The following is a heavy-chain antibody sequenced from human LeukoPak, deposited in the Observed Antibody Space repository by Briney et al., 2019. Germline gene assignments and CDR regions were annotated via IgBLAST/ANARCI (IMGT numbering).Heavy chain of an antibody. V-gene: IGHV3-30*04. CDR1: GFTFSSYA. D-gene: IGHD5-18*01. CDR3: ARGKQWIQLWLPENDAFDI. Sequence: GGSLRLSCAASGFTFSSYAMHWVRQAPGKGLEGVAVISYDGSNKYYADSVKGRFTISRDNSKNTLYLQMNSLRAEDTAVYYCARGKQWIQLWLPENDAFDIWGQGTMATVSS. CDR2: ISYDGSNK. J-gene: IGHJ3*02.